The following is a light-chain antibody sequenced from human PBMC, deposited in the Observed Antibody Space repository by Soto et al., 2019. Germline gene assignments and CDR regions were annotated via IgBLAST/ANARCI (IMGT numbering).Light chain of an antibody. CDR1: QSIGNW. CDR2: DSS. CDR3: QQYHTYYT. Sequence: DIQMTQSPSTLSASVGDRVTITCRASQSIGNWLAWYQQKPGKAPQLLFYDSSSLESGIPSLFSGSASGTEFPLTSSSLPPDDFATYYWQQYHTYYTFGQGTNLEIK. J-gene: IGKJ2*01. V-gene: IGKV1-5*01.